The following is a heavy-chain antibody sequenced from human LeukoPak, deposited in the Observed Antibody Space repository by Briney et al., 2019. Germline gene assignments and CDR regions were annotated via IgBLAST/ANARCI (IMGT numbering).Heavy chain of an antibody. CDR3: ARVRGDLSIAY. Sequence: SDTLSLTCTVSGGSIVTNSDYWAWIRQAPGKGLEWIGSCYHFETTRYNPSLKSRVTISADTSKNQFSLKLSSVTAADTAVYYCARVRGDLSIAYWGQGNLVTVSS. CDR1: GGSIVTNSDY. D-gene: IGHD2-21*02. V-gene: IGHV4-39*07. CDR2: CYHFETT. J-gene: IGHJ4*02.